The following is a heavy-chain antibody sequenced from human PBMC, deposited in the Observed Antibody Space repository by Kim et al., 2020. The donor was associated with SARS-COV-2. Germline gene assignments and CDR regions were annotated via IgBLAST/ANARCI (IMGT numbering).Heavy chain of an antibody. CDR3: ARTQNRITMIKRANYYMDV. CDR2: MNPNSGNT. D-gene: IGHD3-22*01. CDR1: GYTFTSYD. V-gene: IGHV1-8*01. J-gene: IGHJ6*03. Sequence: ASVKVSCKASGYTFTSYDINWVRQATGQGLEWMGWMNPNSGNTGYAQKFQGRVTMTRKTSISTAYMELSSLRYENTAVYYCARTQNRITMIKRANYYMDVWGKGTTVTI.